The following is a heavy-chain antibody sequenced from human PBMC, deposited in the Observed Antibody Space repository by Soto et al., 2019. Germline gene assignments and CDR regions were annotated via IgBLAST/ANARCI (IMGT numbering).Heavy chain of an antibody. CDR3: ARRTAYSHDSSGYRPHYLDY. CDR1: GFTFGNHV. J-gene: IGHJ4*02. CDR2: ISATGGTT. V-gene: IGHV3-23*01. D-gene: IGHD3-22*01. Sequence: PGGSLRLSCAASGFTFGNHVMNWVRQAPGKGLEWVSVISATGGTTYYAESVRGRFTISRDNSKATLYLQMNSLRAEDTAVYYCARRTAYSHDSSGYRPHYLDYWGQGALVTVSS.